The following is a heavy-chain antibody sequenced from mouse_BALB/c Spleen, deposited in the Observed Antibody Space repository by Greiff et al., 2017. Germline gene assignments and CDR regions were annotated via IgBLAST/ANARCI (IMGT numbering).Heavy chain of an antibody. CDR1: GFSLTSYG. D-gene: IGHD2-1*01. V-gene: IGHV2-4-1*01. CDR2: IWSGGST. Sequence: QVQLKGSGPGLVQPSQSLSITCTVSGFSLTSYGVHWVRQSPGKGLEWLGVIWSGGSTDYNAAFISRLSISKDNSKSQVFFKMNSLQADDTAIYYCARKGYYGNYGYFDVWGAGTTVTVSS. CDR3: ARKGYYGNYGYFDV. J-gene: IGHJ1*01.